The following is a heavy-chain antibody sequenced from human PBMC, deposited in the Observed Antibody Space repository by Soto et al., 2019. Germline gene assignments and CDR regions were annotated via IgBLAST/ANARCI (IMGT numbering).Heavy chain of an antibody. Sequence: PSETLSLTCTVSGGSTSSYYWSWIRQPPGKGLEWIGYIYYSGSTNYNPSLKSRVIISVDTSKNQFSLKLSSVTAADTAVYYCARYHDSSGYYDYGGQGNMVTV. J-gene: IGHJ4*02. D-gene: IGHD3-22*01. V-gene: IGHV4-59*01. CDR3: ARYHDSSGYYDY. CDR2: IYYSGST. CDR1: GGSTSSYY.